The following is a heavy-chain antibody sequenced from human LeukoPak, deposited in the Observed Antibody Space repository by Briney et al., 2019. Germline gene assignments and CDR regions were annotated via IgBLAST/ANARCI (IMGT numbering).Heavy chain of an antibody. CDR1: GFSFTNVW. CDR2: IKNKDEGEKT. J-gene: IGHJ4*02. D-gene: IGHD3-16*01. CDR3: TTGIDYGGGY. V-gene: IGHV3-15*07. Sequence: GGSLRLSCEVSGFSFTNVWMNWVRQAPGKGLEWVGRIKNKDEGEKTDYAAPVKGRFTISRDDSKATLFLQMNSLKMEDTAIYYCTTGIDYGGGYWGQGTLVSVSS.